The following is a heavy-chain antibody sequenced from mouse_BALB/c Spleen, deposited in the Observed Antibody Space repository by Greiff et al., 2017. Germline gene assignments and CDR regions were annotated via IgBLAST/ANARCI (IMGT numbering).Heavy chain of an antibody. D-gene: IGHD2-4*01. J-gene: IGHJ4*01. V-gene: IGHV5-17*02. Sequence: EVHLVESGGGLVQPGGSRKLSCAASGFTFSSFGMHWVRQAPEKGLEWVAYISSGSSTIYYADTVKGRFTISRDNPKNTLFLQMTSLRSEDTAMYYCARSEGSMITTGNWGQGTSVTVSS. CDR1: GFTFSSFG. CDR3: ARSEGSMITTGN. CDR2: ISSGSSTI.